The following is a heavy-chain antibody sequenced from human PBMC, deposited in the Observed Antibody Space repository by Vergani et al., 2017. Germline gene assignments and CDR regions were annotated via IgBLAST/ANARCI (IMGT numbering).Heavy chain of an antibody. J-gene: IGHJ6*03. D-gene: IGHD2-2*01. Sequence: QVQLQESGPGLVKPSETLSLTCTVSGGSISSGDYYWSWIRQPPGKGLEWIGYIYYSGSTYYNPSLKSRVTISVDTSKNQFSLKLSSVTAADTAVYYCAREVWDQLPTNYYYYYMDVWGKGTTVTVSS. CDR1: GGSISSGDYY. CDR3: AREVWDQLPTNYYYYYMDV. V-gene: IGHV4-30-4*01. CDR2: IYYSGST.